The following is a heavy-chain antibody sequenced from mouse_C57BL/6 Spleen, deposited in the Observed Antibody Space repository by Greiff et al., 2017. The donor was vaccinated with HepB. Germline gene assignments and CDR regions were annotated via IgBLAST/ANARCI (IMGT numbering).Heavy chain of an antibody. V-gene: IGHV1-64*01. CDR3: ASPITTVVTPAMDY. D-gene: IGHD1-1*01. Sequence: VQLQQPGAELVKPWASVKLSCKASGYTFTSYWMHWVKQRPGQGLEWIGMIHPNSGSTNYNEKFKSKATLTVDKSSSTAYMQLSSLTSEDSAVYYCASPITTVVTPAMDYWGQGTSVTVSS. J-gene: IGHJ4*01. CDR1: GYTFTSYW. CDR2: IHPNSGST.